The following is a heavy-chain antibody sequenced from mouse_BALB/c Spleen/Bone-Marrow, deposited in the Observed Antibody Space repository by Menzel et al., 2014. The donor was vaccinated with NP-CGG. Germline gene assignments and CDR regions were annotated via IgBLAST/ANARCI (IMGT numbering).Heavy chain of an antibody. CDR2: ISCYNGAT. CDR3: ARSEGIYYYGSSYALDY. J-gene: IGHJ4*01. CDR1: DYSFTDYY. D-gene: IGHD1-1*01. Sequence: LVKTGASVEISCKASDYSFTDYYMHWVKQTHGKSLEWIGYISCYNGATSYNQKFKGKATFTVDTSSSTAYMQFSSLTSEDSAVYYCARSEGIYYYGSSYALDYWGQGTPVTVSS. V-gene: IGHV1S34*01.